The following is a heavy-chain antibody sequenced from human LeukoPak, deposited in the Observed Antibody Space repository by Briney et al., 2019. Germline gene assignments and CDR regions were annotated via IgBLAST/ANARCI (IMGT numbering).Heavy chain of an antibody. CDR2: FYYSGST. D-gene: IGHD6-13*01. CDR3: ARVLAAAGNNWFDP. Sequence: SETLSLTCTVSGGSISSRSYFWGWIRQPPGKGLEWVGSFYYSGSTYYNPSLKSRVTISVDTSKSQFSLKLSSVTAADTAVYYCARVLAAAGNNWFDPWGQGTLVTVSS. CDR1: GGSISSRSYF. V-gene: IGHV4-39*07. J-gene: IGHJ5*02.